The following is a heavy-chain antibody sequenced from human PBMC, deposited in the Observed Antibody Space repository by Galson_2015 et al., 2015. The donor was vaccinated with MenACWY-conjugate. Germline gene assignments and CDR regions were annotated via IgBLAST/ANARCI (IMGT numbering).Heavy chain of an antibody. V-gene: IGHV3-21*01. D-gene: IGHD4-17*01. Sequence: SLRLSCAASVLTFATDGMSWVRQVPGKGLEWVASIDSTSTYIYYPDTMKGRTTVSRDNARNLVTLQINSLRVEDTAVYFCAKSSGDSLRWDRWGQGALATVSS. CDR1: VLTFATDG. CDR2: IDSTSTYI. J-gene: IGHJ5*02. CDR3: AKSSGDSLRWDR.